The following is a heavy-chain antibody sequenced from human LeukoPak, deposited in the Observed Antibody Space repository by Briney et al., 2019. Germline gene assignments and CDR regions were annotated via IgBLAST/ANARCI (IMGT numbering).Heavy chain of an antibody. CDR2: IYGDGRI. J-gene: IGHJ4*02. Sequence: GSLRLSCAASGFTFSSYAMSWVRQAPGKGLERVSVIYGDGRIFYSDSAKGRFTISRDNSKNTLSLQMHNLRAEDTAVYYCARGRGLGVVSPYFDYWGQGTLVTVSS. CDR3: ARGRGLGVVSPYFDY. V-gene: IGHV3-53*01. D-gene: IGHD3-3*01. CDR1: GFTFSSYA.